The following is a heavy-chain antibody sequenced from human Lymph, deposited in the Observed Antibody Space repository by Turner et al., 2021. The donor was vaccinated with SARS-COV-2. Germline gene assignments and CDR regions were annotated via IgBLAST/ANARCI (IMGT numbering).Heavy chain of an antibody. CDR3: ARRHSGNYDAFDI. D-gene: IGHD1-26*01. CDR1: GGTISTSV. J-gene: IGHJ3*02. V-gene: IGHV1-69*10. Sequence: QVQLVQSGAEVKKPGYSVQVSCKASGGTISTSVISWVRQAPGQGLEGMGGIIPILGIANYAQKFQGRVTITADKSTSTAYMELSSLRSEDTAVYHCARRHSGNYDAFDIWGQGTMVTVSS. CDR2: IIPILGIA.